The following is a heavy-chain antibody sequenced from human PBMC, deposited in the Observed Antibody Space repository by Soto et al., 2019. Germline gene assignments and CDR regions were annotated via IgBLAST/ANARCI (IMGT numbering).Heavy chain of an antibody. CDR2: IKKDGSEE. CDR3: ARGRDYYSSIDY. V-gene: IGHV3-7*01. Sequence: GGSLRLSCATSGFTFRTYWMSWVRQAPGKGLEWVACIKKDGSEEYYVDSVRGRFTISRDNSKNKLYLQMNSLRAEDTAVYYCARGRDYYSSIDYWGQGTRVTVSS. D-gene: IGHD3-10*01. J-gene: IGHJ4*02. CDR1: GFTFRTYW.